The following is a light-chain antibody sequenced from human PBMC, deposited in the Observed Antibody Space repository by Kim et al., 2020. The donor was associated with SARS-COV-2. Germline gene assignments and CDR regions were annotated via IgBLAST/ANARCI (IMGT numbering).Light chain of an antibody. J-gene: IGKJ5*01. V-gene: IGKV1-39*01. CDR3: QQSYNTPPIT. CDR1: QTIHIY. Sequence: SVGDRVTITCRTSQTIHIYLNWYQQKPGKAPKLLIESASTLQSGVPSRFSGSGSGTDFTLTISSVHPEDFATYYCQQSYNTPPITFGQGTRLEIK. CDR2: SAS.